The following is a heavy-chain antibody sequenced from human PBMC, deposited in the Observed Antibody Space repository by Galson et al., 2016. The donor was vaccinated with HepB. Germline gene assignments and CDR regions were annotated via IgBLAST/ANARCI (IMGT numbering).Heavy chain of an antibody. CDR1: GFPFSTYC. CDR2: IKQDGSEK. Sequence: SLRLSCAASGFPFSTYCMTWVRQAPGKGPEWVANIKQDGSEKYYVDSVKGRFTISRDNAKNSLYLQINSLSAEDTAVYYCARDRGGTYSNCFDYWGQGTMVTVSS. V-gene: IGHV3-7*03. CDR3: ARDRGGTYSNCFDY. D-gene: IGHD1-26*01. J-gene: IGHJ4*02.